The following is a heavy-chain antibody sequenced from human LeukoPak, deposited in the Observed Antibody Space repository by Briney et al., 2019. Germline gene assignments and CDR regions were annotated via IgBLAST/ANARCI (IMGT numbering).Heavy chain of an antibody. CDR2: IYYSGST. CDR1: GGSISSSSYY. J-gene: IGHJ5*02. V-gene: IGHV4-39*01. Sequence: SETLSLTCTVSGGSISSSSYYWGWLRQPPGKGLEWIGSIYYSGSTYHHPSLKSRITISVDTSKNQFSLKLSSVTAADTAVYYCARRARYCSSTSCPSWFDPWGQGTLVTVSS. D-gene: IGHD2-2*01. CDR3: ARRARYCSSTSCPSWFDP.